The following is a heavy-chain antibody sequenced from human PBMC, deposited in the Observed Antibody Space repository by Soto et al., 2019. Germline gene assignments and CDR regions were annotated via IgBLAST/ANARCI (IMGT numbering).Heavy chain of an antibody. V-gene: IGHV1-58*01. J-gene: IGHJ3*02. D-gene: IGHD2-15*01. Sequence: ASVKVSCKTSGFAFGNSAVQWVRQARGQRLEWMGWIVVGSGSTNYEQRFQKRVTITRDMSTSTVHMELSCLSSEDTAVYYCAAELYSGGTCCSFDIWGQGTMGTVS. CDR1: GFAFGNSA. CDR2: IVVGSGST. CDR3: AAELYSGGTCCSFDI.